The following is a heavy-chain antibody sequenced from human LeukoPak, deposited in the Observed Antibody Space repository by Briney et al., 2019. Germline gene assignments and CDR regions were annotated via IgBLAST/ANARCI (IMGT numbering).Heavy chain of an antibody. CDR1: GYSFTSYW. CDR3: ARLLGSYGDTFFDY. D-gene: IGHD4-17*01. Sequence: GESLKISCKGSGYSFTSYWSGWVRQMPGKGLESMGIIYPGDSDTRYSPSFQGQVTISAAKSISTAYLQWSSLKASDTAMYYCARLLGSYGDTFFDYWGQGTLVTVSS. CDR2: IYPGDSDT. J-gene: IGHJ4*02. V-gene: IGHV5-51*01.